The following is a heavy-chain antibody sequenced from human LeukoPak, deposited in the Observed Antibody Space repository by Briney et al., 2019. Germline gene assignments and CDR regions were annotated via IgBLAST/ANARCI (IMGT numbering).Heavy chain of an antibody. CDR3: TTDLGTYYHGSQRLIPIDY. Sequence: GGSLRLSCAASGFTFSSFWMSWVRQAPGKGLEWIGRIKSKTDGETTNYAEPVRGRFTISRDDSKSAVYLQMNSLKIEDTAVYYCTTDLGTYYHGSQRLIPIDYWGQGTLVTVSS. J-gene: IGHJ4*02. D-gene: IGHD3-10*01. CDR2: IKSKTDGETT. V-gene: IGHV3-15*01. CDR1: GFTFSSFW.